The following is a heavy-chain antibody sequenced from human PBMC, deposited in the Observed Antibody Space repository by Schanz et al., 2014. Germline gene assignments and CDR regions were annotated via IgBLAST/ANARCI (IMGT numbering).Heavy chain of an antibody. CDR3: ARDQSPYTNSSDVRYFDY. V-gene: IGHV1-18*04. J-gene: IGHJ4*02. Sequence: QVQLVQSGAEVKKPGSSVKVSCKASGFTLTSHFMHWLRQAPGQGLEWMGWISAYTNNTNYAQKVQGRVTMTTDTSTGTAYMELRSLRSDDTAVYYCARDQSPYTNSSDVRYFDYWGQGSLVAVSS. CDR2: ISAYTNNT. D-gene: IGHD6-6*01. CDR1: GFTLTSHF.